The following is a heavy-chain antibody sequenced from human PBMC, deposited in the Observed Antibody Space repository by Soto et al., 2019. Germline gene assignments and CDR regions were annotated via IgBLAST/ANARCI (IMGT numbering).Heavy chain of an antibody. Sequence: GGSLRLSCAASGFTFSDHYMDWVRQAPGKGLEWVGRTRNKANSYTTEYAASVKGRFTISRDDSKNSLYLQMNSLKTEDTAVYYCARDSQYGMDVWGQGTTVTVSS. V-gene: IGHV3-72*01. J-gene: IGHJ6*02. CDR1: GFTFSDHY. CDR2: TRNKANSYTT. CDR3: ARDSQYGMDV.